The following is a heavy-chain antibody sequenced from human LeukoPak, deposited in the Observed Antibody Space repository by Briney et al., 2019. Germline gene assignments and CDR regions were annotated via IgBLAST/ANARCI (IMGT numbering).Heavy chain of an antibody. CDR1: GGSISSYY. CDR3: ARDLVTVTKGFDI. V-gene: IGHV4-59*01. Sequence: SETLPLTCTVSGGSISSYYWSWIRQPPGKGLEWIGYISHIGSTNYNPSLKSRVTISIDTSKNQFSLKLSSVTAADTAVYYCARDLVTVTKGFDIWGQGTMVTVSS. D-gene: IGHD4-17*01. CDR2: ISHIGST. J-gene: IGHJ3*02.